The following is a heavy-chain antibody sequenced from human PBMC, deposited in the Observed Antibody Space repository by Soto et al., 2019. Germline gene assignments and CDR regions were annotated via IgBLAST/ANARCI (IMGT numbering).Heavy chain of an antibody. V-gene: IGHV4-39*01. CDR3: ARPSGHMGPYYYGMDV. J-gene: IGHJ6*02. CDR1: GGSISSSSYY. D-gene: IGHD6-19*01. CDR2: IYYSGST. Sequence: QLQLQESGPGLVKPSETLSLTCTVSGGSISSSSYYWGWIRQPPGKGLEWIGSIYYSGSTYYNPSLKSRVTISVDTSKNQFSLKLSSVTAADTAVYYCARPSGHMGPYYYGMDVWGQGTTVTVSS.